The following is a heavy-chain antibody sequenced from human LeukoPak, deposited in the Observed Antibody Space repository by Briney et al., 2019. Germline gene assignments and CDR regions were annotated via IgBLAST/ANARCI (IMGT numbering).Heavy chain of an antibody. Sequence: GGSLRLSCAASGFTFDDYAMHWVRQAPGKGLEWVSGISWNSGSIGYADSVKGRFTISRDNAKDSLYLQMNSLRAEDTALYYCAKDAESLAAGSSYFDYWGQGTLVTVSS. V-gene: IGHV3-9*01. CDR2: ISWNSGSI. J-gene: IGHJ4*02. CDR1: GFTFDDYA. D-gene: IGHD6-13*01. CDR3: AKDAESLAAGSSYFDY.